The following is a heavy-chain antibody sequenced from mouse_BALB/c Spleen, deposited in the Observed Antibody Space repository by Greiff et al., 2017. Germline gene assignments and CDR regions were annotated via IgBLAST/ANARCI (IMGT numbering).Heavy chain of an antibody. D-gene: IGHD4-1*01. CDR2: ISYSGST. J-gene: IGHJ2*01. CDR3: ARWITGTGVFDY. CDR1: GDSITSGY. Sequence: DVKLVESGPSLVKPSQTLSLTCSVTGDSITSGYWNWIRKFPGNKLEYMGYISYSGSTYYNPSLKSRISITRDTSKNQYYLQLNSVTTEDTATYYCARWITGTGVFDYWGQGTTLTVSS. V-gene: IGHV3-8*02.